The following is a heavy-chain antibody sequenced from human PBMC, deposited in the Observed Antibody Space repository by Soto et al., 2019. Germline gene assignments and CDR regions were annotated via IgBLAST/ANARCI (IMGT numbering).Heavy chain of an antibody. V-gene: IGHV3-13*01. CDR1: GFTFSVFD. CDR2: IGTAGDT. Sequence: GGSLRLSCEASGFTFSVFDMHWVRQPTEKGLEWVSSIGTAGDTYYAVSVKGRFTISRDNAKNSLSLQMNSLRAEDTAVYYCAKDQTSSTSPFDPWGQGTLVTVSS. D-gene: IGHD2-2*01. J-gene: IGHJ5*02. CDR3: AKDQTSSTSPFDP.